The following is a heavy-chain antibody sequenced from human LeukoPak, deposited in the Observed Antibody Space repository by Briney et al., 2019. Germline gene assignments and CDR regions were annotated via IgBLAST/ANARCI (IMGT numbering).Heavy chain of an antibody. J-gene: IGHJ4*02. CDR2: IIPIFGTA. D-gene: IGHD3-3*01. Sequence: ASVKVSCKASGGTFSSYAISWVRQAPGQGLEWMGRIIPIFGTANYAQKFQGRVTITTDESTSTAYMELSSLRSDDTAVYYCARGGRLPYPYYFDYWGQGTLVTVSS. CDR3: ARGGRLPYPYYFDY. V-gene: IGHV1-69*05. CDR1: GGTFSSYA.